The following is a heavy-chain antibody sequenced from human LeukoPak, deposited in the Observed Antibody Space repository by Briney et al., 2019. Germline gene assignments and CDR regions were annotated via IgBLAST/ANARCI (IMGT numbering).Heavy chain of an antibody. CDR1: GFTFSSYA. V-gene: IGHV3-23*01. J-gene: IGHJ4*02. CDR3: ATTGSGSYYDY. Sequence: GGSLRLSCAASGFTFSSYAMSWVRQAPGKGLEWVSAIGGSGGSTYYADSVKGRFTISRDNAKNTLFLQMNSLRAEDTAVYYCATTGSGSYYDYWGQGTLVTVSS. D-gene: IGHD1-26*01. CDR2: IGGSGGST.